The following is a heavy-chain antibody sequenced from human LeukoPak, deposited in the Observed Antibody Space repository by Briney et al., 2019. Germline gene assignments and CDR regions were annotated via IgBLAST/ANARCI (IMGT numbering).Heavy chain of an antibody. V-gene: IGHV3-21*01. CDR1: GFTFSSYS. CDR2: ISSSSSYI. J-gene: IGHJ3*02. D-gene: IGHD3-3*01. CDR3: ARDYTIFGVADAFDI. Sequence: GGSLRLSCAASGFTFSSYSMNWVRQVPGKGLEWVSSISSSSSYIYYADSVKGRFTISRDNAKNSLYLQMNSLRAEDTAVYYCARDYTIFGVADAFDIWGQGTMVTVSS.